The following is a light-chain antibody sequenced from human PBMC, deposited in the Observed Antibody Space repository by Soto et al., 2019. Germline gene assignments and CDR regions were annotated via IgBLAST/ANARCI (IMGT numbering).Light chain of an antibody. CDR1: SSDVGGYNF. CDR2: EVS. CDR3: SSYTSGTTPYV. V-gene: IGLV2-14*01. J-gene: IGLJ1*01. Sequence: QSVLTQPASVSGSPGQSITISCTGTSSDVGGYNFVSWHQQHPGKAPKLMIYEVSDRPSGVSNRFSGSKSGNTASLTISGIQAEEEADYYCSSYTSGTTPYVFGSGTKVTV.